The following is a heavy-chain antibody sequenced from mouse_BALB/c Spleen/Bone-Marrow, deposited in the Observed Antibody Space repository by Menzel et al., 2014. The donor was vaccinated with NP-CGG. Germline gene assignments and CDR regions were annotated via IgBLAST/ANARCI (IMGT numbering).Heavy chain of an antibody. J-gene: IGHJ1*01. CDR1: GYSFTRYY. CDR3: TRSNYGYWYFDV. CDR2: INPSNGGT. V-gene: IGHV1S81*02. Sequence: SGAELVKPGASVKLSCKASGYSFTRYYMYWVKQRPGQGLEWIGEINPSNGGTNFNEKYKSNATLTVDKSSSTAYMQFSSLTSEDSAVYYCTRSNYGYWYFDVWGAGTTVTVSS. D-gene: IGHD1-1*01.